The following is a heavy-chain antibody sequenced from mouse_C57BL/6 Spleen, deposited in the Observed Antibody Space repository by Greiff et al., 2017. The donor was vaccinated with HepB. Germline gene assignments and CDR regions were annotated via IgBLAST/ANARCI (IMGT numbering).Heavy chain of an antibody. CDR2: INPSNGGT. V-gene: IGHV1-53*01. CDR3: ARWLLPLTYFDY. CDR1: GYTFTSYW. D-gene: IGHD2-3*01. Sequence: VQLQQPGTELVKPGASVKLSCKASGYTFTSYWMHWVKQRPGQGLEWIGNINPSNGGTNYNEKFKSKATLTVDKSSSTAYRQLSSLTSEDSAVYYCARWLLPLTYFDYWGQGTTLTVSS. J-gene: IGHJ2*01.